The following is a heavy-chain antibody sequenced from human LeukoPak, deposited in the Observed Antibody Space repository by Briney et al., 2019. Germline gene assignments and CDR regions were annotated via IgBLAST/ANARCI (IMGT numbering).Heavy chain of an antibody. CDR1: GGTFSSYA. Sequence: SVKVSCKASGGTFSSYAISWVRQAPGQGLEWMGGIIPIFGTANYAQKFQGRVTITADESTSTAYMGLSRLRSEDTAVYYCATAHDYGEKTYYSSSMDVWGKGTRSPSP. CDR3: ATAHDYGEKTYYSSSMDV. V-gene: IGHV1-69*01. J-gene: IGHJ6*03. CDR2: IIPIFGTA. D-gene: IGHD4-17*01.